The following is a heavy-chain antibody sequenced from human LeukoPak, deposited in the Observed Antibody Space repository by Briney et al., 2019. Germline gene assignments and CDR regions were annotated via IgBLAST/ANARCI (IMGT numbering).Heavy chain of an antibody. D-gene: IGHD1-26*01. CDR3: AREGYSETFLNWFDP. Sequence: PSETLSLTCTVSGGSISSYYWSWIRQPPGKGLEWIGYISYSGSTSYNPSLKSRVTISLDTSKNQFSLKLSSVTAADTAVYYCAREGYSETFLNWFDPWGQGTLVTVSS. CDR2: ISYSGST. J-gene: IGHJ5*02. V-gene: IGHV4-59*01. CDR1: GGSISSYY.